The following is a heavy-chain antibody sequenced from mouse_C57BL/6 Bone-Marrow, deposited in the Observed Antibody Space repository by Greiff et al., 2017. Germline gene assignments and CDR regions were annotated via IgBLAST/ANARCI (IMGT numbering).Heavy chain of an antibody. V-gene: IGHV2-2*01. CDR2: IWSGGST. D-gene: IGHD4-1*01. CDR1: GFSLTSYG. J-gene: IGHJ4*01. Sequence: VQLQQSGPGLEQPSQSLSISCTVSGFSLTSYGVHWVRQSPGKGLEWLGVIWSGGSTDYNAAFISRLSISKDNSKSQVFFKMNSLQADDTAIYYCARPFFNWDTGAMDYWGQGTSVTVSS. CDR3: ARPFFNWDTGAMDY.